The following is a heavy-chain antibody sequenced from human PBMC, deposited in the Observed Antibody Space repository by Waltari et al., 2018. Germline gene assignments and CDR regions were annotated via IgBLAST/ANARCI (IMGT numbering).Heavy chain of an antibody. D-gene: IGHD2-21*02. J-gene: IGHJ3*01. V-gene: IGHV3-53*01. CDR2: LSSGGTT. CDR3: VKDSSMTRHPGDAFDL. Sequence: LVESGGGLIQPGRSLRLSCAASGFILISSYMTWVRQVPGKGLEWDSLLSSGGTTYYTDSVKGRFTISRDSSNNTLFLQMNSLRAEDTAVYYCVKDSSMTRHPGDAFDLWGRGTMVTVSS. CDR1: GFILISSY.